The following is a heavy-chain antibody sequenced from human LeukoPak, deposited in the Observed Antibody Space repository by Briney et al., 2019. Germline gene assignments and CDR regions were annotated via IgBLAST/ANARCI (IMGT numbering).Heavy chain of an antibody. Sequence: SETLSLTCAVYGGSFSGYYWSWIRQPPGKGLEWIGEINHSGSTNYNPSLKSRVTISVDTSKNQFSLKLSSVTAADTAVYYCASRMRRPAASWGQGTLVTVSS. D-gene: IGHD2-2*01. J-gene: IGHJ5*02. CDR3: ASRMRRPAAS. CDR1: GGSFSGYY. CDR2: INHSGST. V-gene: IGHV4-34*01.